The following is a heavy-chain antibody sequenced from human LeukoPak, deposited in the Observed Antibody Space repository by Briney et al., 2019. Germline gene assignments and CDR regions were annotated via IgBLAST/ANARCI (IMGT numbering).Heavy chain of an antibody. CDR2: IDPIDSYT. V-gene: IGHV5-10-1*01. CDR1: GYSFATYW. Sequence: GESLKISCKGSGYSFATYWISWVRQMPGKGLEWMGRIDPIDSYTNYSPSFQGHVTISADKSISTASLQWGSLKASDTAMYYCARLIRRGWGGATFDYWGQGTLVTVSS. D-gene: IGHD1-26*01. J-gene: IGHJ4*02. CDR3: ARLIRRGWGGATFDY.